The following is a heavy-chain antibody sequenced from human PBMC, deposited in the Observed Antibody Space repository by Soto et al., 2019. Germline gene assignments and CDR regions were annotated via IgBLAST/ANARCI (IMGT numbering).Heavy chain of an antibody. D-gene: IGHD3-3*01. J-gene: IGHJ4*02. CDR1: GGSISNVHYS. Sequence: PSETLSLTCAVSGGSISNVHYSWSWIRQPPGKGPEWIGYIYQSGGTYYNPSLKSRVTISLDRSKNHFSLKLTSVTAADTAVYYCARSPQFGVVIFDYWGQGTLVTVSS. CDR3: ARSPQFGVVIFDY. CDR2: IYQSGGT. V-gene: IGHV4-30-2*01.